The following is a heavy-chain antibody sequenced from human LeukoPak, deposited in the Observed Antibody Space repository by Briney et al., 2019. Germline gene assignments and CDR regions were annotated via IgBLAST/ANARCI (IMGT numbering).Heavy chain of an antibody. V-gene: IGHV3-11*04. CDR2: ISSTGSTT. CDR1: GFTFSDYY. D-gene: IGHD6-19*01. Sequence: GGSLRLSCAASGFTFSDYYMSWIRQAPGKGLEWVAYISSTGSTTHHADSVKGRFTISRDNAKNSLYLQMNSLRAEDTAVYYCARSSGWYHRGPDYYYYYMDVWGKGTTVTVS. J-gene: IGHJ6*03. CDR3: ARSSGWYHRGPDYYYYYMDV.